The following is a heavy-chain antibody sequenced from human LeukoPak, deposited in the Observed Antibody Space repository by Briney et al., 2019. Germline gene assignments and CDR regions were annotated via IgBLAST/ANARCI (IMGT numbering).Heavy chain of an antibody. CDR2: IRQDGSEK. J-gene: IGHJ4*01. CDR3: ARDGTAAGLYFDL. D-gene: IGHD6-13*01. CDR1: GFTFTDYW. V-gene: IGHV3-7*01. Sequence: GGSLRLSCEVSGFTFTDYWMNWVRQAPGKGPEWVASIRQDGSEKTYVDSVEGRFTISRDNTKNSLSLQLNGLRAEDTAAYYCARDGTAAGLYFDLWGQGTLVTVSS.